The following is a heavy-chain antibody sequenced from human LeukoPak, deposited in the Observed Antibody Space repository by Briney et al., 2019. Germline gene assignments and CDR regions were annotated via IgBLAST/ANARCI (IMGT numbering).Heavy chain of an antibody. CDR1: GFTFSSYY. J-gene: IGHJ5*02. Sequence: GGSLRLSCAASGFTFSSYYMHWVRQAPGKGLVWVSRINSDGSRTSYADSVKGRFTISRDNAKNTLYLQMNSLRAEDTAVYYCARTIAVTGTGGYHWGQGTLVTVSS. V-gene: IGHV3-74*01. CDR3: ARTIAVTGTGGYH. D-gene: IGHD6-19*01. CDR2: INSDGSRT.